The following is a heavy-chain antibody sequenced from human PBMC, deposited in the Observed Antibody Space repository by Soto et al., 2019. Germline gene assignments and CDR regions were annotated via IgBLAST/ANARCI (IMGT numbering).Heavy chain of an antibody. CDR1: GGSISGGGDH. D-gene: IGHD3-10*01. CDR3: ARGITMIRGVILTPCFDY. Sequence: SLTLPLPSTVSGGSISGGGDHRSWIRQHPGKGLEWIGYIYYSGSTYYNPSLKSRVTISVDTSKNQFSLKLSSVTAADTAVYYCARGITMIRGVILTPCFDYWGQGTLLTVSS. J-gene: IGHJ4*02. CDR2: IYYSGST. V-gene: IGHV4-31*03.